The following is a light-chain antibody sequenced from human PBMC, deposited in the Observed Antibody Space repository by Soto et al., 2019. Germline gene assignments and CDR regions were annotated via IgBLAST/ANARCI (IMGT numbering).Light chain of an antibody. V-gene: IGLV1-44*01. Sequence: QSVLTQPPSASGTPGQRVTISCSGSNSNIGRNTVNWYQQVPGTAPKVLIYNNNRRPSGVPDRFSGSKSGTAASLAISGLRSEDEPDYYCAVWDDSLHGVFGGG. J-gene: IGLJ3*02. CDR2: NNN. CDR3: AVWDDSLHGV. CDR1: NSNIGRNT.